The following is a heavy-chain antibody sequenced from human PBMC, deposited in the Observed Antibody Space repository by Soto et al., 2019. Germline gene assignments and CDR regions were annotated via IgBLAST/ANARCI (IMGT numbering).Heavy chain of an antibody. V-gene: IGHV1-46*01. D-gene: IGHD1-26*01. CDR2: INPSGGST. Sequence: GASVKVSCKASGGTFSSYTMSWVRQAPGQGLEWMGGINPSGGSTSYAQKFQGRVTMTRDTSTSTVYMELSSLRSEDTAVYYCASPHGSGSDHVFAFDIWGQGTIVTVSS. J-gene: IGHJ3*02. CDR1: GGTFSSYT. CDR3: ASPHGSGSDHVFAFDI.